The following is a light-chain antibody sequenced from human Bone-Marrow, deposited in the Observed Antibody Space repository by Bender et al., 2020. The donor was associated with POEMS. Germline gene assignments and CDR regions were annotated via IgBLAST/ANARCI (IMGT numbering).Light chain of an antibody. V-gene: IGLV2-23*02. CDR2: EVS. J-gene: IGLJ3*02. Sequence: QSALTQPASVSGSPGQSITISCTGTSSDVGGHDLVSWYQQHPGKAPKLLIYEVSERPSGVSHRFSASKSANTASLTISGLQAEDEADYYCCSYTRSRTWVFGGGTKLTVL. CDR3: CSYTRSRTWV. CDR1: SSDVGGHDL.